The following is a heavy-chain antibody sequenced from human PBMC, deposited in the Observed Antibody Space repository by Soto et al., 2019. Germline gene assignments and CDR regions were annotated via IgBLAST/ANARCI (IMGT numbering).Heavy chain of an antibody. D-gene: IGHD2-21*01. J-gene: IGHJ4*02. Sequence: QVHLQQGGAGLLKPWETLSLTCGVYGGSLRGSYWSWIRKPPGKAREGLGKVTHSGSTTFNPSLKSRVSVSVDTSDNQFSLKLTSVTAADTAVYYCARGHIPVYGPVPDYFDSWGQGTLVTVSS. V-gene: IGHV4-34*02. CDR1: GGSLRGSY. CDR2: VTHSGST. CDR3: ARGHIPVYGPVPDYFDS.